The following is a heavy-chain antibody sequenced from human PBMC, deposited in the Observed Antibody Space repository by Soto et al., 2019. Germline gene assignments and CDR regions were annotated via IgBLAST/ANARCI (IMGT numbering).Heavy chain of an antibody. CDR1: GYTFTSYA. D-gene: IGHD5-12*01. V-gene: IGHV1-3*01. CDR2: INAGNGNT. CDR3: ARDSMVDIVTHYGMDV. J-gene: IGHJ6*02. Sequence: EASVKVSCKASGYTFTSYAMHWVRQAPGQRLEWMGWINAGNGNTKYSQKFQGRVTITRDTSASTAYMELSSLRSEDTAVYYCARDSMVDIVTHYGMDVWGQGTTVTVSS.